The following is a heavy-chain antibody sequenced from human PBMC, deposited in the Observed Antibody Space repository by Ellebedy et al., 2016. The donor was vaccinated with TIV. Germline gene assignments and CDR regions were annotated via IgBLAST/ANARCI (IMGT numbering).Heavy chain of an antibody. D-gene: IGHD3-16*01. CDR1: GGSFSGYY. V-gene: IGHV4-34*01. CDR2: INHSGST. CDR3: ASIEGGNYYYYMDV. Sequence: GSLRLXXAVYGGSFSGYYWSWIRQPPGKGLEWIGEINHSGSTNYNPSLKSRVTISVDTSKNQFSLKLSSVTAADTAVYYCASIEGGNYYYYMDVWGKGTTVTVSS. J-gene: IGHJ6*03.